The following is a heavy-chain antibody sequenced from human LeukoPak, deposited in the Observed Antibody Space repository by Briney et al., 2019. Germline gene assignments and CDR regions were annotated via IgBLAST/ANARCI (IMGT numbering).Heavy chain of an antibody. D-gene: IGHD3-16*02. J-gene: IGHJ3*01. CDR2: ISYSGANS. V-gene: IGHV3-23*01. CDR3: ARDMQLSP. Sequence: PGRSLRLSCAASGFTPSGSAMRWVRQAPAEGLEWVSLISYSGANSYYTDSVRGRFTISRDNSKDTLFLQMNSLRAADTAIYYCARDMQLSPWGLGTMVTVSS. CDR1: GFTPSGSA.